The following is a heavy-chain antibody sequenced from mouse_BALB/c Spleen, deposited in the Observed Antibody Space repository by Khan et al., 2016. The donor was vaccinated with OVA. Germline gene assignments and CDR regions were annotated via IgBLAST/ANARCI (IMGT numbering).Heavy chain of an antibody. CDR1: GFTFSDYY. V-gene: IGHV5-4*02. J-gene: IGHJ3*01. CDR2: ISDGGSYT. Sequence: EVELVESGGGLVKPGGSLKLSCAASGFTFSDYYMYWVRQTPETRLEWVATISDGGSYTYYPDSVKGRFTISSDDAKNNLYLQMSSLKSEDTAMYDCARGYYGDPFADWGQGTLVTVSA. CDR3: ARGYYGDPFAD. D-gene: IGHD2-13*01.